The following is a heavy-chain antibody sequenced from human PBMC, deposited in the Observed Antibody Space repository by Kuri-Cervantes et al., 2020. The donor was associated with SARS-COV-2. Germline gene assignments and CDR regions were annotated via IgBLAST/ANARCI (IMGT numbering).Heavy chain of an antibody. Sequence: GGSLRLSCSASGLTFSHYVMHWVRQAPGKGLEYVSAINNDGYYTYYTDSVKGRFIISRDNSKNTLYLQMSSLRADDTAVYYYVKSLRFLEWVPLDYWGQGTLVTVSS. CDR3: VKSLRFLEWVPLDY. J-gene: IGHJ4*02. CDR2: INNDGYYT. V-gene: IGHV3-64D*08. D-gene: IGHD3-3*01. CDR1: GLTFSHYV.